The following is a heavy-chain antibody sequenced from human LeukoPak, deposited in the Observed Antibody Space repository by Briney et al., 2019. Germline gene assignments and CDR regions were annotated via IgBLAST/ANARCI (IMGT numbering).Heavy chain of an antibody. J-gene: IGHJ5*02. D-gene: IGHD3-3*01. CDR1: GFTFSRYE. V-gene: IGHV3-48*03. CDR2: ISSSGSTI. Sequence: GGSLRLSCGASGFTFSRYEMNWVRQAPGKGLEWVSYISSSGSTIYYAESVKGRFTISRDNAKNSLYLQMNSLRAEDTAVYYCARDARDYDFWSGYYSETNWFDPWGQGTLVTVSS. CDR3: ARDARDYDFWSGYYSETNWFDP.